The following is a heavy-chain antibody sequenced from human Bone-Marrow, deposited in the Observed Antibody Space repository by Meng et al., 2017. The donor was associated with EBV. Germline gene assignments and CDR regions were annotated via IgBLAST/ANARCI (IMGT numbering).Heavy chain of an antibody. J-gene: IGHJ5*02. CDR3: ARPFPSWQSPRLDPFGA. V-gene: IGHV4-39*01. CDR2: VHYTGST. CDR1: GDSISSFYY. Sequence: QLQLRESGPGQVKPSATLSFTCTVSGDSISSFYYWGWIRQPPGRGLEWIGSVHYTGSTYYSPSLKSRVTVSVDTSKNQFSLRLTSVTAADTAVYYCARPFPSWQSPRLDPFGAWGQGTLVTVSS. D-gene: IGHD6-19*01.